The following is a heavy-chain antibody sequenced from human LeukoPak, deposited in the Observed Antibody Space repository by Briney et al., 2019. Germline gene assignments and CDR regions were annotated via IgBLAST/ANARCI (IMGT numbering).Heavy chain of an antibody. V-gene: IGHV3-7*01. D-gene: IGHD6-19*01. CDR1: GFTFSSYW. Sequence: PGGSLRLSCAASGFTFSSYWMSWVRQAPGKGLEWVANIKQDGSEKYYVDSVKGRFTISRDNAKNSLYLQMNSLRAEDTAVYYCARAIKTIAVAGRLDYWGQGTLVTVSS. J-gene: IGHJ4*02. CDR2: IKQDGSEK. CDR3: ARAIKTIAVAGRLDY.